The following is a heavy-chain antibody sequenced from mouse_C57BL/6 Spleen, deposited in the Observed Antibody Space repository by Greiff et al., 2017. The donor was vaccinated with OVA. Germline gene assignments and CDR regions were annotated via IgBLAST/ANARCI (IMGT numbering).Heavy chain of an antibody. CDR3: AGGYYGPWFAY. CDR1: GFTFSDYG. J-gene: IGHJ3*01. V-gene: IGHV5-17*01. Sequence: EVMLVESGGGLVKPGGSLKLSCAASGFTFSDYGMHWVRQAPEKGLEWVAYISSGSSTIYYADTVKGRFTISRDNAKNTLFLQMTSLRSEDTAMYYCAGGYYGPWFAYWGQGTLVTVSA. D-gene: IGHD1-2*01. CDR2: ISSGSSTI.